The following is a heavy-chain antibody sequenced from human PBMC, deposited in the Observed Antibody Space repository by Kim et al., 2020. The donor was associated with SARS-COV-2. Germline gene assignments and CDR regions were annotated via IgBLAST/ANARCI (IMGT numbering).Heavy chain of an antibody. CDR2: ISYDGSNK. Sequence: GGSLRLSCAASGFTFSSYAMHWVRQAPGKGLEWVAVISYDGSNKYYADSVKGRFTISRDNSKNTLYLQMNSLRAEDTAVYYCAREVRMCSGGSCYSAGRRSPGAFDIWGQGTMVTVSS. J-gene: IGHJ3*02. D-gene: IGHD2-15*01. CDR3: AREVRMCSGGSCYSAGRRSPGAFDI. CDR1: GFTFSSYA. V-gene: IGHV3-30-3*01.